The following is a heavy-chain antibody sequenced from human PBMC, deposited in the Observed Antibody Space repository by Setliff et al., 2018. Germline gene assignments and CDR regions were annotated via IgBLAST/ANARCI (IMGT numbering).Heavy chain of an antibody. CDR3: FGAGTCSY. Sequence: ETLSLTCAVSGGSISSGSYYWSWVRQAPGKGLEWLASINPDGSEKYYVDSVKGRFTISRDNAKNSLSLQMNSLRTEDTAVYYCFGAGTCSYWGQGTQVTVSS. CDR2: INPDGSEK. D-gene: IGHD3-10*01. CDR1: GGSISSGSYY. J-gene: IGHJ4*02. V-gene: IGHV3-7*01.